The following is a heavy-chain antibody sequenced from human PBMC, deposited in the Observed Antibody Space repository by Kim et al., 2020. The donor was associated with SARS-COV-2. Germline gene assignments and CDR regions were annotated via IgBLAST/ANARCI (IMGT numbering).Heavy chain of an antibody. CDR2: ISSSSSYI. J-gene: IGHJ4*02. D-gene: IGHD3-10*01. CDR1: GFTFSSYS. Sequence: GGSLRLSCAASGFTFSSYSMNWVRQAPGKGLEWVSSISSSSSYIYYADSVKGRFTISRDNAKNSLYLQMNSLRAEDTAVYYCARVGITMVRGTDYWGQGTLVTVSS. V-gene: IGHV3-21*01. CDR3: ARVGITMVRGTDY.